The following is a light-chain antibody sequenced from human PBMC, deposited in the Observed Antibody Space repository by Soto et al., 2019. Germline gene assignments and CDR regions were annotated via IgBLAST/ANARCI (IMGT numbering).Light chain of an antibody. CDR2: LGS. V-gene: IGKV2-28*01. CDR3: MQGLHTPVT. Sequence: DVVMTQSPLSLPVTPGEPASISCRSSQSLLHSNGYNYLDWYLQKPGQSPQLLIYLGSNRASGVPDRFSGSGSATDFTLKISRVEAEDVGVYYCMQGLHTPVTFGQGTRLEIK. CDR1: QSLLHSNGYNY. J-gene: IGKJ5*01.